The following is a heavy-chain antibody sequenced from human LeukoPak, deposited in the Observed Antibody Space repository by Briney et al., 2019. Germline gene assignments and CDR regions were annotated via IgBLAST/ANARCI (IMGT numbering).Heavy chain of an antibody. CDR3: ASGDSSGWCPNWFDP. Sequence: GGSLRLSCAASGFTFDDYGMSWVRQAPGKGLEWVSGINWNGGSTGYADSVKGRFTISRDNAKNSLYLQMNSLRAEDTALYYCASGDSSGWCPNWFDPWGQGTLVTVSS. D-gene: IGHD6-19*01. CDR2: INWNGGST. J-gene: IGHJ5*02. V-gene: IGHV3-20*04. CDR1: GFTFDDYG.